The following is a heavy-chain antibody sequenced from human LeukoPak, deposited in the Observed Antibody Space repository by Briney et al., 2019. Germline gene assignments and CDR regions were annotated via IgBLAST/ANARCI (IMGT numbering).Heavy chain of an antibody. J-gene: IGHJ4*02. CDR3: ARHTPLWIQLWPTPYYFDY. CDR1: GGSISGRRYY. D-gene: IGHD5-18*01. V-gene: IGHV4-39*01. CDR2: IYYSGST. Sequence: SETLSLTCSVSGGSISGRRYYWGWIRQPPGRGLEWIGSIYYSGSTYYNPSLKSRVPISVDTSKNQFSLKLSSVTAADTAVYYCARHTPLWIQLWPTPYYFDYWGQGTLVTVSS.